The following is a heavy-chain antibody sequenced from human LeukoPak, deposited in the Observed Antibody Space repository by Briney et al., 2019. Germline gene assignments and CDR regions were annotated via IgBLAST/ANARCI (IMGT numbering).Heavy chain of an antibody. CDR3: AKDRVSPGFNWFDP. Sequence: GGSLRLSCAASEVIISSYAMSWVRQAPGKGLEWVSAINGRGDNTYYADFVKGRFTISRDNSKSTVYLQMNSLRTEDTAVYYCAKDRVSPGFNWFDPWGQGTLVTVSS. D-gene: IGHD2/OR15-2a*01. CDR1: EVIISSYA. V-gene: IGHV3-23*01. CDR2: INGRGDNT. J-gene: IGHJ5*02.